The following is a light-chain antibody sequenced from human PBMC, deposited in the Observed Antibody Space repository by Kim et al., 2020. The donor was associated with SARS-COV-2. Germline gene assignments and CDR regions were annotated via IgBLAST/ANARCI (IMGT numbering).Light chain of an antibody. CDR1: QTISSF. Sequence: AWVGDRVTITCRASQTISSFLNWYQQKPGKAPKFLIYGASSLQSGVPSRFSGSGSGTDFTLTITSLQPEDFATYYCQQSYSSPRTFGQGTKLEI. CDR2: GAS. CDR3: QQSYSSPRT. J-gene: IGKJ2*01. V-gene: IGKV1-39*01.